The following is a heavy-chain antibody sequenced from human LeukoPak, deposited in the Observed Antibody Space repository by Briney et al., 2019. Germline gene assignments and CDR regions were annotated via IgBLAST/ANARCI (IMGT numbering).Heavy chain of an antibody. CDR2: ISSSGSTI. Sequence: GGSLRLSCAASGFTFSDYHMSWIRQAPGKGLEWVSYISSSGSTIYHADSVKGRATISRDNSKNMLYLQMNSLRADDTAIYYCARIGLTTSNFDYWGQGTLVTVSS. J-gene: IGHJ4*02. CDR3: ARIGLTTSNFDY. CDR1: GFTFSDYH. D-gene: IGHD3-3*01. V-gene: IGHV3-11*01.